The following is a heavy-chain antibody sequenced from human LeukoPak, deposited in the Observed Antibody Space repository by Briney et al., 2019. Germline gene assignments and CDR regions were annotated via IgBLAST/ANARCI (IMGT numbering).Heavy chain of an antibody. CDR1: GFTFSAYS. CDR3: ARFETCQCDDVFDI. V-gene: IGHV3-21*01. CDR2: ITSSSSST. J-gene: IGHJ3*02. D-gene: IGHD3-9*01. Sequence: PGGSLSLSCAASGFTFSAYSMNWVRQAPGQGLEWVSSITSSSSSTYYADSVKGRFTISRDNAKNSLYLQMNILRAEHTAVYFCARFETCQCDDVFDIWGQGTMVTVSS.